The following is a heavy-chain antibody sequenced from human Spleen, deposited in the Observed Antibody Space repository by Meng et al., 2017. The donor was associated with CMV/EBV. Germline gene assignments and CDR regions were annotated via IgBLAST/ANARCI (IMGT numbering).Heavy chain of an antibody. D-gene: IGHD6-6*01. Sequence: GESLKISCAASGFTFSSYSMNWVRQAPGKGLEWVSSISSSSDYIYYADSVKGRFTISRDNAKNSLYLQMNSLRAEDTAVYYCARGPHPSRRSSSGSYYYGMDVWGQGTTVTVSS. CDR3: ARGPHPSRRSSSGSYYYGMDV. V-gene: IGHV3-21*01. J-gene: IGHJ6*02. CDR2: ISSSSDYI. CDR1: GFTFSSYS.